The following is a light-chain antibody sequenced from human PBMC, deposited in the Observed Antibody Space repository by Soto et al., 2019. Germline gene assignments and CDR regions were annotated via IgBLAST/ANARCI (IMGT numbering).Light chain of an antibody. CDR2: WAS. Sequence: DIVMTQSPDSLAVSLGERATINCKSSQSVLYSSNNKNYLAWYQQKPGQPPKLLIYWASTRESGVPDRFSGSWSGTDFTLTISSLQAEDVAVYYCQQYYSTSCTFGPGTKVDIK. J-gene: IGKJ3*01. CDR3: QQYYSTSCT. V-gene: IGKV4-1*01. CDR1: QSVLYSSNNKNY.